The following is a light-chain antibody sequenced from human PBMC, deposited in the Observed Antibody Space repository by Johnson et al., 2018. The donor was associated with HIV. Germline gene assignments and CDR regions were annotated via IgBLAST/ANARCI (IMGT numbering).Light chain of an antibody. J-gene: IGLJ1*01. Sequence: QSVLTQPPSVSAAPGQKVTISCSGSSSDMGNYAVSWYQQLPGSAPKLLIYYNNKRPSGIPDRFSGSKSGTSATLGITGLLTGDEADYYCGIWDSSLRAYVFGTGTKVTVL. V-gene: IGLV1-51*01. CDR3: GIWDSSLRAYV. CDR1: SSDMGNYA. CDR2: YNN.